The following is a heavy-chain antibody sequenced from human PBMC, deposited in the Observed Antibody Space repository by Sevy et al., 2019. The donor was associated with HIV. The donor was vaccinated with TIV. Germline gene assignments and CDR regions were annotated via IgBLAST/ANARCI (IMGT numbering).Heavy chain of an antibody. CDR1: GFTFNMYW. J-gene: IGHJ6*02. CDR2: IKEDGSER. V-gene: IGHV3-7*01. Sequence: GGSLRLSCAASGFTFNMYWMTWVRQAPGKGLEWVANIKEDGSERNYLDSVKGRFTISRDNAKESLYLQINSLRAEDTAVYYCARHCSGGSCYSLLPHYYYGMDVWGPGTTVTVSS. D-gene: IGHD2-15*01. CDR3: ARHCSGGSCYSLLPHYYYGMDV.